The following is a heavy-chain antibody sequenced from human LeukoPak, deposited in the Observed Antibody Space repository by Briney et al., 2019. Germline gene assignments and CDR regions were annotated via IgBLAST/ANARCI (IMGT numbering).Heavy chain of an antibody. CDR2: IYYSGST. D-gene: IGHD3-16*01. CDR1: GGPISSYY. Sequence: SETLSLTCTVSGGPISSYYWSWIRQPPGKGLEWIGYIYYSGSTNYNPSLKSRVTISVDTSKNQFSLKLSSVTAADTAVYYCARFVSRDAFDIWGQGTMVTVSS. V-gene: IGHV4-59*01. CDR3: ARFVSRDAFDI. J-gene: IGHJ3*02.